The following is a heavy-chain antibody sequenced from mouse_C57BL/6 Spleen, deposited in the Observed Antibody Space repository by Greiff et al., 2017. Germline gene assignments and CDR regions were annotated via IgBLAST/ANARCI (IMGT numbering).Heavy chain of an antibody. CDR3: ARAAYYSNLWFAY. Sequence: EVQLKQSGPELVKPGASVKISCKASGYSFTDYNMNWVKQSNGKSLEWIGVINPNYGTTSYNQKFKGKATLTVDQSSSTAYMQLNSLTSEDSTVYYYARAAYYSNLWFAYWGQGTLVTVSA. CDR2: INPNYGTT. J-gene: IGHJ3*01. D-gene: IGHD2-5*01. CDR1: GYSFTDYN. V-gene: IGHV1-39*01.